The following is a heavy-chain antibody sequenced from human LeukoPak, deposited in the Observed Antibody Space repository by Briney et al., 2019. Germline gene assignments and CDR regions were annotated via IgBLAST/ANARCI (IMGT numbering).Heavy chain of an antibody. Sequence: SETLSLTCTVSGDSISSSTYYWGWIRQPPGKGLEWIGSIYYSGSTYYNPSLKSRVTISVDTSKNQFSLKLRSVSGADTAVYYCARQGDFWSGYPSDYWGQGTLVTVSS. D-gene: IGHD3-3*01. CDR2: IYYSGST. CDR1: GDSISSSTYY. J-gene: IGHJ4*02. CDR3: ARQGDFWSGYPSDY. V-gene: IGHV4-39*01.